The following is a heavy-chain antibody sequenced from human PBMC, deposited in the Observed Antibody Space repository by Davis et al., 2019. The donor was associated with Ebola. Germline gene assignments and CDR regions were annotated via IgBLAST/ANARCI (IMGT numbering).Heavy chain of an antibody. CDR2: FYSSGST. D-gene: IGHD1-1*01. CDR1: GGSISGYY. CDR3: ARAYNWNPLGLQF. Sequence: MPGGSLRLSCSVSGGSISGYYWSWIRQPPGKGLEWIAYFYSSGSTNYNPSLKSSVSISVDTSKNRFSLEVTSVTAADTAVYYCARAYNWNPLGLQFWGQGMLVAVSS. V-gene: IGHV4-59*08. J-gene: IGHJ4*02.